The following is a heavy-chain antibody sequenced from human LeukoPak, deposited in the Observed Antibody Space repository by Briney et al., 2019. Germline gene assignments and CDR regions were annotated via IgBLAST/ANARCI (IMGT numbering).Heavy chain of an antibody. Sequence: GGSLRLSCAASGFTFDDYAMHWVRQAPGKGLEWVSGISWNSGSIGYADSVKGRFTISRDNAKNSLYLQMNSLRAEDTALYYCAKGAMRGYGGTFAAFDIWGQGTMVTVSS. CDR3: AKGAMRGYGGTFAAFDI. D-gene: IGHD4-23*01. CDR1: GFTFDDYA. CDR2: ISWNSGSI. V-gene: IGHV3-9*01. J-gene: IGHJ3*02.